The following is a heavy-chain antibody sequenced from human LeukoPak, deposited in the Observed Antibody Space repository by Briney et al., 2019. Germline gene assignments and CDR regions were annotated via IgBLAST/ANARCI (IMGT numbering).Heavy chain of an antibody. Sequence: GGSQRLSCAASGFTFSSYAMSCVRQAPGKGLEWVSAISGSGGSTYYADSVKGRFTISRDNSKNTLYLQMNSLRAEDTAVYYCAKSRLAVAARVYFDYWGQGTLVTVSS. D-gene: IGHD6-19*01. J-gene: IGHJ4*02. CDR2: ISGSGGST. CDR1: GFTFSSYA. V-gene: IGHV3-23*01. CDR3: AKSRLAVAARVYFDY.